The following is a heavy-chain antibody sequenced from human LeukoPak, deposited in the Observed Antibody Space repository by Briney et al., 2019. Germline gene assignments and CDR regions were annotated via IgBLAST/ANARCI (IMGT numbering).Heavy chain of an antibody. CDR1: GFTFSSYS. D-gene: IGHD2-15*01. V-gene: IGHV3-21*01. CDR3: ARDLLSGGYMDV. J-gene: IGHJ6*03. CDR2: ISSSSSYI. Sequence: GGSLRLSCAASGFTFSSYSMNWVRQAPGKGLEWVSSISSSSSYIYYADSVKGRFTISRDNAKNSLYLQMNSLRAEDTAVYYCARDLLSGGYMDVWGKGTTVTVSS.